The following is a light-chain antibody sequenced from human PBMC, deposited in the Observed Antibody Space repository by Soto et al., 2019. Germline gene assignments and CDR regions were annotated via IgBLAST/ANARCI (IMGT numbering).Light chain of an antibody. CDR2: EVT. CDR1: SSDVGSHNF. Sequence: QSALTQPASVSGSPGQSITISCTGTSSDVGSHNFVSWYQQRPGKAPKLMIFEVTKRPSGVSDRFSASKSGNTASLTISGVRAEDEAYYYCCSYADTTTWVFGGGTKLTVL. J-gene: IGLJ3*02. CDR3: CSYADTTTWV. V-gene: IGLV2-23*02.